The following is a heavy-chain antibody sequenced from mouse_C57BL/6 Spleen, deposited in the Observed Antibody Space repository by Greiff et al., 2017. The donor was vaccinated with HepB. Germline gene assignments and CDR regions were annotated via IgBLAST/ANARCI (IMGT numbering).Heavy chain of an antibody. D-gene: IGHD2-1*01. J-gene: IGHJ2*01. Sequence: QVQLQQSGAELVRPGASVKLSCKASGYTFTDYYINWVKQRPGQGLEWIARIYPGSGNTYYNEKFKGKATLTAEKSSSTAYMQLSSLTSEDSAVYVCARGDYYGLDYWGQGTTLTVSS. CDR2: IYPGSGNT. CDR3: ARGDYYGLDY. V-gene: IGHV1-76*01. CDR1: GYTFTDYY.